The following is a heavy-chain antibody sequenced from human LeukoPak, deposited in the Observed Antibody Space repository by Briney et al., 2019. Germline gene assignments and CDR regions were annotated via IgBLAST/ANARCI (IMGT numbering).Heavy chain of an antibody. V-gene: IGHV4-34*01. J-gene: IGHJ4*02. CDR2: INHSGST. D-gene: IGHD2-2*01. Sequence: PSETLSLTCAVYGGSFSGYYWSWIRQPPGRGLEWIGEINHSGSTNYNPSLKSRVTISVDTSKNQFSLKLSSVTAADTAVYYCARWPYCSSTSCSSPLDYWGQGTLVTVSS. CDR3: ARWPYCSSTSCSSPLDY. CDR1: GGSFSGYY.